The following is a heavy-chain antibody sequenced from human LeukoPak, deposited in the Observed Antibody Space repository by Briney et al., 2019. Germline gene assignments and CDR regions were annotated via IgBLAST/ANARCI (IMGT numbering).Heavy chain of an antibody. D-gene: IGHD3-16*01. CDR3: ARDRQGADY. V-gene: IGHV4-59*01. CDR2: IYYSGST. Sequence: SETLSLTCTVSGGSISRYYWSWIRQPPGKGLEWIGYIYYSGSTNYNPSLKSRVTMSVDTSKNQFSLKLSSVTAADTAVYYCARDRQGADYWGQGTLVTVSS. CDR1: GGSISRYY. J-gene: IGHJ4*02.